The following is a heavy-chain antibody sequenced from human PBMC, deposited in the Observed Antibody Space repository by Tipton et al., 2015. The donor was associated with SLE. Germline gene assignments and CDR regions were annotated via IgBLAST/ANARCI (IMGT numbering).Heavy chain of an antibody. V-gene: IGHV1-46*01. CDR3: ARVGVVVPAAIGAFDI. D-gene: IGHD2-2*01. CDR1: GYTFTSYY. CDR2: INPSGGST. Sequence: QVQLVQSGAEVKKPGASVKVSCKACGYTFTSYYMHWVRQAPGQGLEWMGIINPSGGSTSYAQKFQGRVTMTRDTSTSTVYMELSSLRSEDTAVYYCARVGVVVPAAIGAFDIWGQGTMVTVSS. J-gene: IGHJ3*02.